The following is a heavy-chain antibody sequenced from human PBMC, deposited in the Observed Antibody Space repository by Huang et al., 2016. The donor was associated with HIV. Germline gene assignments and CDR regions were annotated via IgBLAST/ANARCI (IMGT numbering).Heavy chain of an antibody. CDR3: SRDDFWSGYSDYYGLDV. CDR1: GFTFNSYA. V-gene: IGHV3-23*01. Sequence: EVQLLESGGGLVQPGGSLRLSCAASGFTFNSYAMSWVRRAPGKGLEGVSASSGRVGNTYYADSVKGRFTISRDNSKNTLFLQMSGLRAEDTAVYYCSRDDFWSGYSDYYGLDVWGQGTTVTVSS. J-gene: IGHJ6*02. CDR2: SSGRVGNT. D-gene: IGHD3-3*01.